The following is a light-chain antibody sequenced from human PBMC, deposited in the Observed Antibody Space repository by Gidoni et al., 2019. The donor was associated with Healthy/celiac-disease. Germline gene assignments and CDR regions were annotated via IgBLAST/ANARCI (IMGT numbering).Light chain of an antibody. Sequence: SSELTQAPAVSVALGQTVRITCQGDSLRSYYAIWYQKKPGQAPVLVIYGKNNRPSGIPDRFSGSSSGNTASLTITGAQAEDEADYYCNSRDSSGTVFGGGTKLTVL. V-gene: IGLV3-19*01. J-gene: IGLJ2*01. CDR1: SLRSYY. CDR2: GKN. CDR3: NSRDSSGTV.